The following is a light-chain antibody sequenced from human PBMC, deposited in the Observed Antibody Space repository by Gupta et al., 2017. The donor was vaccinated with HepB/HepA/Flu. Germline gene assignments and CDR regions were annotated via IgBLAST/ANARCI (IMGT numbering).Light chain of an antibody. CDR3: QKENSPRT. J-gene: IGKJ2*01. CDR2: ASS. Sequence: QMTQSPSSLSASVGERVIITCRASQSISSYLNWYQQQPGKAPKLLIYASSRLQSGVPTMSSSSGSGKYIIPIISSLQHEYVATYYRQKENSPRTFGQGTKVEIK. V-gene: IGKV1-39*01. CDR1: QSISSY.